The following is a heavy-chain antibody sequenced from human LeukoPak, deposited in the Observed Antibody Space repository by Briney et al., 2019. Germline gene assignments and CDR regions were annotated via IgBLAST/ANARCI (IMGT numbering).Heavy chain of an antibody. CDR3: ARVAVPDY. V-gene: IGHV3-74*01. Sequence: GVSLRLFCAASGFTFSSYWIQWVRKAPGKGLVWVSRINSDGRSKSYADSVKRRFTISRDNAKNTLYLKMSSGRAEDTDVYYCARVAVPDYWGQGTLVTVSS. J-gene: IGHJ4*01. CDR2: INSDGRSK. CDR1: GFTFSSYW. D-gene: IGHD6-19*01.